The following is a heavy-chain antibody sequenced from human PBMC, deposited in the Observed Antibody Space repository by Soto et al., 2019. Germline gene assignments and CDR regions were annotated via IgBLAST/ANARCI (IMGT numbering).Heavy chain of an antibody. D-gene: IGHD3-10*01. CDR3: AQGAVAQGVSDLDY. CDR2: ISGSGCST. Sequence: EVQLLESGGGLVQPGGSLRLSCAASGFTFSSYAMTWVRQAPGKGLEWVSAISGSGCSTYYADSVTGRLTISRDNSKKTLYLQMNSLRAEDTAVYYCAQGAVAQGVSDLDYWGPGTLVTVSS. J-gene: IGHJ4*02. CDR1: GFTFSSYA. V-gene: IGHV3-23*01.